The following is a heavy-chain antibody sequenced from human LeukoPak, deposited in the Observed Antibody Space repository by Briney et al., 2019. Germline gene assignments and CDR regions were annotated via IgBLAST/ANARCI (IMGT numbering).Heavy chain of an antibody. Sequence: GGSLRLSCAASGFTFSSYAMSWVRQAPGKGLEWVSAISGSGGSTYYADSVKGRFTISRDNAKNSLYLQMNGLRAEDTAVYYCASHGWNLYYFDYWGQGTLVTVSS. V-gene: IGHV3-23*01. CDR2: ISGSGGST. CDR1: GFTFSSYA. D-gene: IGHD3-10*01. CDR3: ASHGWNLYYFDY. J-gene: IGHJ4*02.